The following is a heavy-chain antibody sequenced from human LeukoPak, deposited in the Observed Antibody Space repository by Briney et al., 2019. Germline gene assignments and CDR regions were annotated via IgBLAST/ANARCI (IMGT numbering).Heavy chain of an antibody. Sequence: SETLSLTCAVYGGSFSGYYWSWIRQPPGKGLEWIGEINHSGSTNYNPSLKSRVTISVDTSENQFSLKLSSVTAADTAVYYCARENFVVVPAALKGGYYDFWSGYHDYYYYMDVWGKGTTVTVSS. J-gene: IGHJ6*03. CDR2: INHSGST. CDR1: GGSFSGYY. CDR3: ARENFVVVPAALKGGYYDFWSGYHDYYYYMDV. D-gene: IGHD3-3*01. V-gene: IGHV4-34*01.